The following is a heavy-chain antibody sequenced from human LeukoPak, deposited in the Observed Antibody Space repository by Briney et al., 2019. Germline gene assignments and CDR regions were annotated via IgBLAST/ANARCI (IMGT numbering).Heavy chain of an antibody. V-gene: IGHV1-18*01. CDR2: ISAYNGNT. Sequence: ASVKVSYKASGYTFTSYGISWVRQAPGQGLEWMGWISAYNGNTNYAQKLQGRVTMTTDTSTSTAYMELRSLRSDDTAVYYCAREGTYYDSSGYYDDWGQGTLVTVSS. J-gene: IGHJ4*02. D-gene: IGHD3-22*01. CDR3: AREGTYYDSSGYYDD. CDR1: GYTFTSYG.